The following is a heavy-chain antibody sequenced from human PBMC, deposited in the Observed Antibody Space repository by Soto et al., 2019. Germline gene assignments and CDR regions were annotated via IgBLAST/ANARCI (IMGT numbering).Heavy chain of an antibody. CDR2: IKQDGSEK. V-gene: IGHV3-7*01. D-gene: IGHD6-6*01. CDR1: GFTFSSYW. J-gene: IGHJ4*02. CDR3: ARDQYSSSFDY. Sequence: GGSLRLSCAASGFTFSSYWMSWVRQAPGKGLEWVANIKQDGSEKYYVDSVKGRFTISRDNAKNSLYLQMNSLRAEDTSVYYCARDQYSSSFDYWGQGTLVTVSS.